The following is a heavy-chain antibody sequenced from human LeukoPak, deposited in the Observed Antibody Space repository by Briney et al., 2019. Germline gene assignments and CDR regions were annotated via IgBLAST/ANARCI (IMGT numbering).Heavy chain of an antibody. CDR1: GGSISGSY. J-gene: IGHJ4*02. V-gene: IGHV4-59*01. Sequence: SETLSLTCTVSGGSISGSYWGWIRQPPGKGLEWIGFIYYSGSANYNPSLKSRVTMSVDTSKNQFSLKLSSVTAADTAFYYCARDRDSSGWFDYWGQGALVTVSS. CDR3: ARDRDSSGWFDY. D-gene: IGHD6-19*01. CDR2: IYYSGSA.